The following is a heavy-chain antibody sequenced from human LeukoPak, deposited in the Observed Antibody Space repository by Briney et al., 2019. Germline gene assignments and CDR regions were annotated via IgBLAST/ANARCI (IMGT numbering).Heavy chain of an antibody. V-gene: IGHV6-1*01. CDR3: ARGAVAVRNAFDI. Sequence: SQTLSLTCALSGDSVSSNSAAWNWIRQSPSRGLEWLVRTYYSSKWYNDYAVSVKSRITINPDTSKNQFSLQLNSVTPEDTALYYCARGAVAVRNAFDIWGQGTMVTVSS. D-gene: IGHD6-19*01. CDR1: GDSVSSNSAA. J-gene: IGHJ3*02. CDR2: TYYSSKWYN.